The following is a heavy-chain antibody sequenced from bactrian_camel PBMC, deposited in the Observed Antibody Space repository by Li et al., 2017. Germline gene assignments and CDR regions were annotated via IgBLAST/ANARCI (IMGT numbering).Heavy chain of an antibody. D-gene: IGHD4*01. CDR1: GFRYSVCS. V-gene: IGHV3S55*01. CDR3: AAGRRGRGDITIMRTRCVWGDP. CDR2: IRSDGIT. Sequence: VQLVESGGGSVQAGGSLTLSCAGSGFRYSVCSMGWYRQAPGKERVVVSTIRSDGITSYADSVKGRFTISRDNAKNTLYLQMINLKPEDTAVYNCAAGRRGRGDITIMRTRCVWGDPGGQGTQVTVS. J-gene: IGHJ4*01.